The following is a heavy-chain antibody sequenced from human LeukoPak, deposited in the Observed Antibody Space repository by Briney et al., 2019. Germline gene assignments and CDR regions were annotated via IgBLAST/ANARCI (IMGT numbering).Heavy chain of an antibody. CDR2: IWYDGSNK. J-gene: IGHJ4*02. D-gene: IGHD3-22*01. V-gene: IGHV3-33*01. CDR1: GFTFSSYG. CDR3: ARGFDSSGYYYNYFEY. Sequence: PGRSLRLSCAASGFTFSSYGMHWVRQAPGKGLEWVAVIWYDGSNKYYADSVKGRFTISRDNSKNTLYVQMNSLRVEDTAVYYCARGFDSSGYYYNYFEYWGQGTLVTVPS.